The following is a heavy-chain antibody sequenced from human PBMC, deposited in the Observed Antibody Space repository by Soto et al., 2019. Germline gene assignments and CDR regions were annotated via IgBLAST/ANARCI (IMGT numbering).Heavy chain of an antibody. V-gene: IGHV3-23*01. Sequence: GSLRLSCAASGFVFNDYAISWVRQAPGKGLEWVSGISASGGRTYYADSVKGRFTISRDNSKNTLYLQMNSLKAEDTAVYYCAKGGVGSTSNAFDIWGQGTMVTVSS. CDR3: AKGGVGSTSNAFDI. D-gene: IGHD1-26*01. CDR2: ISASGGRT. J-gene: IGHJ3*02. CDR1: GFVFNDYA.